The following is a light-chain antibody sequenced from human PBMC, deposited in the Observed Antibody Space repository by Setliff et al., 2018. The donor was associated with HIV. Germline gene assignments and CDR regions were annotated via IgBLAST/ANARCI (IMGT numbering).Light chain of an antibody. J-gene: IGLJ1*01. Sequence: QSALTQPASVSGSPGQSITISCTGTSSDVGGYNFVSWYQQHPGKAPKLIIYEVGNRPSGVSNRFSGSKSGNTASLTISGLQAEDEADYYCSSYISSSTLFGTGTKVTVL. V-gene: IGLV2-14*01. CDR1: SSDVGGYNF. CDR2: EVG. CDR3: SSYISSSTL.